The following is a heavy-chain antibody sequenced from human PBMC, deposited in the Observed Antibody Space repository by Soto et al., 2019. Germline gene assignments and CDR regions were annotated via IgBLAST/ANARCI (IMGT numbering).Heavy chain of an antibody. CDR3: ASLLVPAAITSDRRALIAP. V-gene: IGHV4-30-4*01. D-gene: IGHD2-2*01. Sequence: QVQLQESGPGLVKPSQTLSLTCTVSGGSISSGDYYWSWIRQPPGKGLEWIGYIYYSGSTYYNPSXXGRVTISVDTXXTXFXXKLSSVTAADTAVYYCASLLVPAAITSDRRALIAPWGQGTLVTVSS. CDR2: IYYSGST. J-gene: IGHJ5*02. CDR1: GGSISSGDYY.